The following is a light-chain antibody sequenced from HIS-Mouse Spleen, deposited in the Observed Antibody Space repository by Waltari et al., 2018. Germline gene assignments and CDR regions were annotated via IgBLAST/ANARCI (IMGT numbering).Light chain of an antibody. CDR1: SSNIGSNT. Sequence: QRVTISCSGSSSNIGSNTVNWYQQLPGTAPKLLIYSNNQRPSGVPDRFSGSKSGTSAYLAISGLQSEDEADYYCAAWDDSLNGWVFGGGTKLTVL. CDR2: SNN. J-gene: IGLJ3*02. CDR3: AAWDDSLNGWV. V-gene: IGLV1-44*01.